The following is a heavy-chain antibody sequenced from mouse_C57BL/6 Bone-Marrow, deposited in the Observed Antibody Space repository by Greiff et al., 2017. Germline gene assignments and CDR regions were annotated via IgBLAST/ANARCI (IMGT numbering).Heavy chain of an antibody. CDR3: ASYGSSYVEGAMDY. J-gene: IGHJ4*01. CDR1: GFSLTSYG. Sequence: QVQLKESGPGLVQPSQSLSITCTVSGFSLTSYGVHWVRQSPGKGLEWLGVIWSGGSTDYNAAFISRLSISKDNSKSQVFFKMNSLQADDTAIYYCASYGSSYVEGAMDYWGQGTSVTVSS. D-gene: IGHD1-1*01. V-gene: IGHV2-2*01. CDR2: IWSGGST.